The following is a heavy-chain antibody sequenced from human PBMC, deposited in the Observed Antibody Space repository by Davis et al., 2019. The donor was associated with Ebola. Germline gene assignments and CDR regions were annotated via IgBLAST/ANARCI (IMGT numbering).Heavy chain of an antibody. CDR1: GYTFTSYD. CDR3: ARAGIIHY. Sequence: KVSCKASGYTFTSYDINWVRQMPGKGLEWMGIIYPGDSDTRYSPSFQGQVTISADKSISTAYLQWSSLKASDTAMYYCARAGIIHYWGQGTLVTVSS. J-gene: IGHJ4*02. V-gene: IGHV5-51*01. CDR2: IYPGDSDT. D-gene: IGHD6-13*01.